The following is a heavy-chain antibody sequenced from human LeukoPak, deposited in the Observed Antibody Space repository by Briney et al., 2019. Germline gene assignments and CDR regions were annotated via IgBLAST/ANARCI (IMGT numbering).Heavy chain of an antibody. CDR1: AFNFTAYW. J-gene: IGHJ5*02. CDR3: AVSNGGYGP. Sequence: GGSLRLSCGSTAFNFTAYWMHWVRQDPRQGLLWVARINSGGTTTNYADSVKGRFTIPRDNAKNTLFLQMNSLRAEDTAVYFCAVSNGGYGPWGQGALVTVSS. D-gene: IGHD5-12*01. CDR2: INSGGTTT. V-gene: IGHV3-74*01.